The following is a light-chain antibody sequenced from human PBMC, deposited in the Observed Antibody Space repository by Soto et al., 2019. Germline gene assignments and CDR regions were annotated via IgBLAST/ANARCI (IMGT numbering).Light chain of an antibody. CDR2: GAS. CDR3: QQYGRSPTFT. V-gene: IGKV3-20*01. CDR1: QSVSSNY. J-gene: IGKJ2*01. Sequence: EIVLTQSPGTLSLSPGERATLFCRASQSVSSNYFSWYQQKPGQAPSLLIYGASRGAAGIPDRFRGSGSGTDFTLTISRLEPEDFAVYFCQQYGRSPTFTFCQGTKLEVK.